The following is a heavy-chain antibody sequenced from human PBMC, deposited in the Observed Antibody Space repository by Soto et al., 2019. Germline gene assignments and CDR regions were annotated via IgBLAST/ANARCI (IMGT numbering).Heavy chain of an antibody. CDR3: AREQAMVRTDYFQYGIDL. CDR2: IYTSGST. Sequence: KPSETLSPTCTVSGGSISSYYWSWIRQPAGKGLEWIGRIYTSGSTNYNPSLKSRVTMSVDTSKNQFSLKLSSVTAADTAVYYCAREQAMVRTDYFQYGIDLWGQGTTVTVSS. D-gene: IGHD3-10*01. J-gene: IGHJ6*02. CDR1: GGSISSYY. V-gene: IGHV4-4*07.